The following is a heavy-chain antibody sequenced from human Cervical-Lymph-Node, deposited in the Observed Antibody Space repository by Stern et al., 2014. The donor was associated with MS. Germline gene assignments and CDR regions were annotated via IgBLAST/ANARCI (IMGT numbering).Heavy chain of an antibody. CDR3: SRHGVGATILDY. Sequence: VQLVESGAEVKKPGESLKISCKGSGYAFSNYWIGWVRQRPGKGLEWIVIIYPGDSDTRYTPSFQGQVTISADRAINTAFLQWDSLKASDTAMYYCSRHGVGATILDYWGQGTPVTVSS. J-gene: IGHJ4*02. CDR1: GYAFSNYW. V-gene: IGHV5-51*01. D-gene: IGHD5-24*01. CDR2: IYPGDSDT.